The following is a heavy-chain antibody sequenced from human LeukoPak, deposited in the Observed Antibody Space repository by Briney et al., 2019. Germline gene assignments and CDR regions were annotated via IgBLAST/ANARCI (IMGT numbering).Heavy chain of an antibody. J-gene: IGHJ4*02. CDR2: IYSGGST. CDR1: GFTVSSNY. V-gene: IGHV3-53*01. Sequence: GGSLRLSCAASGFTVSSNYMSWVRQAPGKGLEWVPVIYSGGSTYYADSVKGRFTISRDNSKNTLYLQMNSLRAEDTAVYYCARTGGDYGYYFDYWGQGTLVTVSS. D-gene: IGHD4-17*01. CDR3: ARTGGDYGYYFDY.